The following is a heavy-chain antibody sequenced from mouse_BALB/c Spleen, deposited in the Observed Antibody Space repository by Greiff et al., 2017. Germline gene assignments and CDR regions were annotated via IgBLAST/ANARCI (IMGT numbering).Heavy chain of an antibody. V-gene: IGHV2-6-7*01. J-gene: IGHJ4*01. CDR3: ARDRVDYYGPYAMDY. CDR1: GFSLTGYG. CDR2: IWGDGST. Sequence: VKLVESGPGLVAPSQSLSITCTVSGFSLTGYGVNWVRQPPGKGLEWLGMIWGDGSTDYNSALKSRLSISKDNSKSQVFLKMNSLQTDDTARYYCARDRVDYYGPYAMDYWGQGTSVTVSS. D-gene: IGHD1-2*01.